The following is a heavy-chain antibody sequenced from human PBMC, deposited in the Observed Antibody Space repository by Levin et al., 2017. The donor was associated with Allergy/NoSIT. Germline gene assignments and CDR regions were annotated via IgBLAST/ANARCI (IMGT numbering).Heavy chain of an antibody. CDR1: GYSFPHYW. Sequence: GESLKISCQGSGYSFPHYWIDWVRQMPGKGLEWMGRIQPSDSKTKYSPSFQGHVTFSIDKSISTVYLQWTSLKASDSATYYCARGGSGTLYFGMDVWGQGTTVTVSS. V-gene: IGHV5-10-1*01. D-gene: IGHD3-10*01. CDR2: IQPSDSKT. CDR3: ARGGSGTLYFGMDV. J-gene: IGHJ6*02.